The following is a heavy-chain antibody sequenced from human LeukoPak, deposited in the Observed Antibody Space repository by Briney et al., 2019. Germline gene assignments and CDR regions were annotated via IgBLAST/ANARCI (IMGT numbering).Heavy chain of an antibody. J-gene: IGHJ4*02. Sequence: SVKVSCKASGGTFSSYAISWVRQAPGQGLEWMGRIIPIFGTANYAQKFQGRVTITTDESTSTAYMELSSLRSKDTAVYYCARVPLSGYYDSSGYMSYWGQGTLVTVSS. D-gene: IGHD3-22*01. CDR1: GGTFSSYA. CDR2: IIPIFGTA. CDR3: ARVPLSGYYDSSGYMSY. V-gene: IGHV1-69*05.